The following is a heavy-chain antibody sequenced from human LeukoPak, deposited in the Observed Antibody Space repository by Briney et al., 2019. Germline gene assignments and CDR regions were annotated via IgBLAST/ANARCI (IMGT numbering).Heavy chain of an antibody. CDR2: ISSGSKYI. CDR3: ARALSYSYGSMDF. CDR1: GFTFSDHH. J-gene: IGHJ4*02. Sequence: GGSLRLSCEGSGFTFSDHHMDWVRQAPGKGLERVSSISSGSKYIYNADSVKGRFTISRDNAKNSLYLQMNSLRDEDTAVYYCARALSYSYGSMDFWGQGTLVIVSS. V-gene: IGHV3-21*01. D-gene: IGHD5-18*01.